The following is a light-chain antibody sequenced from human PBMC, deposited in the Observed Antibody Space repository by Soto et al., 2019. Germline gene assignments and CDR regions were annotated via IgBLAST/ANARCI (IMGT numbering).Light chain of an antibody. CDR3: SSYTGSNNLGV. CDR2: EVS. Sequence: QSVLTQPASVSGSPGQSITISCTGTSSDVGGYNYVSWYQQHPGKGPKLMIYEVSNRPSGVSNRFSGSKSGNTATLTISGLQAEDEADYYCSSYTGSNNLGVFGTGTKVTVL. J-gene: IGLJ1*01. V-gene: IGLV2-14*03. CDR1: SSDVGGYNY.